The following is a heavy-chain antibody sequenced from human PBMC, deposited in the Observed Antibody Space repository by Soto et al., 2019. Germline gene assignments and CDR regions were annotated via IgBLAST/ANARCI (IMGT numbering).Heavy chain of an antibody. J-gene: IGHJ5*02. D-gene: IGHD6-13*01. CDR1: GFTFSSYA. CDR2: ISGSGGST. V-gene: IGHV3-23*01. CDR3: AKDLSSSWYNWFDP. Sequence: PGGSLRLSCAASGFTFSSYAMSWVRQAPGKGLEWVSAISGSGGSTYYADSVKGRFTISRDNSKNTLYLQMNSLRAEDTAVYYCAKDLSSSWYNWFDPWGQGTLVTAPQ.